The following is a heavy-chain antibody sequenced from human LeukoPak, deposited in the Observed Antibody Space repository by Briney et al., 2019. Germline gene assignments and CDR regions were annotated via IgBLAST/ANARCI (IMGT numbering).Heavy chain of an antibody. CDR1: GYSFTSYW. J-gene: IGHJ4*02. D-gene: IGHD2-21*01. Sequence: GESLKISCKGSGYSFTSYWIDWVRQATGQGLEWMGWMNPNSGNTGYAQKFQGRVTITRNTSISTAYMELSSLRSEDTAVYYCAKPGGLWWRLGAHFDYWGQGTLVTVSS. CDR3: AKPGGLWWRLGAHFDY. CDR2: MNPNSGNT. V-gene: IGHV1-8*03.